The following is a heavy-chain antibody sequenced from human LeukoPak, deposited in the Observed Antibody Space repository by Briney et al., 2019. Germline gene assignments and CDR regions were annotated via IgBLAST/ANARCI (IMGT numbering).Heavy chain of an antibody. CDR2: SNGKGGSI. Sequence: PRGSLRLSCSVSVFTFDDYGMSWVPQAPGKGVGRISGSNGKGGSIGYEDSVTVRCNISRGNVKKSLYMQMNSLTAEDTALYYCARGRSTFDYWGQGTLVTVSS. V-gene: IGHV3-20*04. CDR3: ARGRSTFDY. D-gene: IGHD2-2*01. J-gene: IGHJ4*02. CDR1: VFTFDDYG.